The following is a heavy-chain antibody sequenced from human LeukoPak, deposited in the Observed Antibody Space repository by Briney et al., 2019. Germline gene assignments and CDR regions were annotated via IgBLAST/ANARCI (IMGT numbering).Heavy chain of an antibody. CDR1: GYTFTSYG. V-gene: IGHV1-18*01. Sequence: EASVKVSCKASGYTFTSYGISWVRQAPGQGLEWMGWISAYNGNTNYAQKLQGRVTMTTDTSTSTAYMELRSLRSDDTAVYYCARVGSGWYRLDNFDYWGQGTLVTVSS. CDR3: ARVGSGWYRLDNFDY. J-gene: IGHJ4*02. D-gene: IGHD6-19*01. CDR2: ISAYNGNT.